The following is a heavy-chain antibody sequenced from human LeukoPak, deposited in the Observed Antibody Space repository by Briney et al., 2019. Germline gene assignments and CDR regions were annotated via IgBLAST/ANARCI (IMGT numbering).Heavy chain of an antibody. CDR1: GFTFSNYR. V-gene: IGHV3-48*02. Sequence: GGSLRLSCAASGFTFSNYRMNWVRQAPGKGLEWVSYISISSNTIYYADSVKGRFTISRDNAKNSLYLQMNSLRDEDTAVYYCARDTLPYYHDSSSYQHAFDIWGQGTMVTVSS. D-gene: IGHD3-22*01. CDR3: ARDTLPYYHDSSSYQHAFDI. CDR2: ISISSNTI. J-gene: IGHJ3*02.